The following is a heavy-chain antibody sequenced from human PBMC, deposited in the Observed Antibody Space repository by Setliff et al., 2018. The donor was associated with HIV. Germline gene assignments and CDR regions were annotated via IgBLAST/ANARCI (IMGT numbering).Heavy chain of an antibody. J-gene: IGHJ4*02. CDR3: AKEERTSWPRVDS. CDR2: IYIRGGT. CDR1: GVSISSDDYF. D-gene: IGHD6-13*01. V-gene: IGHV4-61*02. Sequence: SETLSLTCTVSGVSISSDDYFWTWIRQPAGKGLEWIGRIYIRGGTSYSPSLKSRATISLDTSKNQFSLMLTSVTAADTAVYYCAKEERTSWPRVDSWGQGTLVTVPQ.